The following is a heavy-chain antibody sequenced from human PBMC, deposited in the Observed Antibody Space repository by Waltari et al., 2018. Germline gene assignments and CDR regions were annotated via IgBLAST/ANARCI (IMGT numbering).Heavy chain of an antibody. V-gene: IGHV3-23*01. J-gene: IGHJ4*01. D-gene: IGHD3-10*01. CDR3: AKDNRAPISGSPTYYFDH. CDR2: ISGRGLRT. Sequence: LESGGAMVQSGGSLRLSCSVSGFTFSNFAMAWVRRAPGRGLEWVSVISGRGLRTLYTDSVRGRFTISRDNSRNTLYLEMNSLRVEDAAIYYCAKDNRAPISGSPTYYFDHLGHGTVVTVSP. CDR1: GFTFSNFA.